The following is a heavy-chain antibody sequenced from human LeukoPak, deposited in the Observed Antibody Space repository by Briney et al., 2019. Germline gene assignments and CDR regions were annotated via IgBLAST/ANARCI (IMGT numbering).Heavy chain of an antibody. J-gene: IGHJ4*02. Sequence: PGGSLRLSCAASGFTFSSYVMHWVRQAPGKGLEWVAIISYDGSNEYYADSVKGRFTISRDNSKNTLYLQMNSLRAEDTAVYYCAKGDKPGYWGQGTLITVSS. CDR1: GFTFSSYV. CDR3: AKGDKPGY. CDR2: ISYDGSNE. D-gene: IGHD1-14*01. V-gene: IGHV3-30*04.